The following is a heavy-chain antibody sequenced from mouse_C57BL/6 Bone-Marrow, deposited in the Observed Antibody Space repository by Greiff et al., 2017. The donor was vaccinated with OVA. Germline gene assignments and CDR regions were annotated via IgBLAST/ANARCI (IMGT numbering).Heavy chain of an antibody. V-gene: IGHV5-4*01. D-gene: IGHD3-3*01. CDR1: GFTFSSYA. CDR3: AREGDQGWYFDV. CDR2: ISDGGSYT. Sequence: DVHLVESGGGLVKPGGSLKLSCAASGFTFSSYAMSWVRQTPEKRLEWVATISDGGSYTYYPDNVKGRFTISRDNAKNNLYLQMSHLKSEDTAMYYCAREGDQGWYFDVWGTGTTVTVSS. J-gene: IGHJ1*03.